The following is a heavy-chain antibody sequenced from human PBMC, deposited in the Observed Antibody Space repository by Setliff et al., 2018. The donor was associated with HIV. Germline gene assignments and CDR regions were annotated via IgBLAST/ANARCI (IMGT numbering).Heavy chain of an antibody. J-gene: IGHJ6*02. V-gene: IGHV4-34*01. CDR2: INHSGST. CDR3: ARAAAAGRPYYYYFGLDV. D-gene: IGHD6-13*01. Sequence: SETLSLTCAVYGGSFSGYYWSWIRQPPGKGLEWIGEINHSGSTNYNPSLKSRVTISVDTSKNQFSLKLSSVTAADTAVYYCARAAAAGRPYYYYFGLDVWGQGTTVTVSS. CDR1: GGSFSGYY.